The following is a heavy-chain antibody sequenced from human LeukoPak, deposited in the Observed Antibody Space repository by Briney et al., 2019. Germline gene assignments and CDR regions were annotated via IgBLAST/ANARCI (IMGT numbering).Heavy chain of an antibody. Sequence: KAGGSLRLSCAASGFTFSSYWVSWVRQAPGKGLEWVSSISSSSSYIYYADSVKGRFTISRDNAKNSLYLQMNSLRAEDTAVYYCANSGSYGSNFDYWGQGTLVTVSS. D-gene: IGHD1-26*01. CDR3: ANSGSYGSNFDY. CDR1: GFTFSSYW. V-gene: IGHV3-21*01. J-gene: IGHJ4*02. CDR2: ISSSSSYI.